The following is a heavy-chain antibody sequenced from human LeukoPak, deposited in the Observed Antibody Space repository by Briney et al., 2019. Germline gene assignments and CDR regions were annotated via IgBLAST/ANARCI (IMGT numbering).Heavy chain of an antibody. D-gene: IGHD3-10*01. CDR2: IRSDGINK. Sequence: PGGSLRLSCAAPGFTFSNYGMHWVRQAPGKGLEWVAFIRSDGINKYHADSVKGRFTISRDNSKNTLYLQMNSLRAEDTAVYYCAKLGKTENHYGSGRFSYYYNMDVWGKGTTVTISS. V-gene: IGHV3-30*02. J-gene: IGHJ6*03. CDR1: GFTFSNYG. CDR3: AKLGKTENHYGSGRFSYYYNMDV.